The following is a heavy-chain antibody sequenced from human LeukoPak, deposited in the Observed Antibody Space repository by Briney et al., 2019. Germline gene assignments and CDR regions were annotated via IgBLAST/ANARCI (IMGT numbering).Heavy chain of an antibody. D-gene: IGHD5-18*01. CDR1: GFTFSSYA. V-gene: IGHV3-23*01. CDR3: AKGAVGRGYSYGSTIDY. Sequence: GSLRLSCAASGFTFSSYAMSWVRQAPGKGLGWVSAISGSGGSTYYADSVRGRFTISRDNSKNTLYLQMNRLRAEDTAVYYCAKGAVGRGYSYGSTIDYWGQGTLVTVSS. J-gene: IGHJ4*02. CDR2: ISGSGGST.